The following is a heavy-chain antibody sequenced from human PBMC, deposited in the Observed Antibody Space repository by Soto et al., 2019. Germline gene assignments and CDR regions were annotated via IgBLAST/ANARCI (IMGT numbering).Heavy chain of an antibody. CDR2: IYYSGST. V-gene: IGHV4-31*03. CDR3: ARGIAAAGTIRFDP. CDR1: GGSISSGGYY. Sequence: SETLSLTCTVSGGSISSGGYYWSWIRQHPGKGLEWIGYIYYSGSTYYNPSLKSRVTISVDTSKNQFSLKLSSVTAADTAVYYCARGIAAAGTIRFDPWGQGTLVTVSS. J-gene: IGHJ5*02. D-gene: IGHD6-13*01.